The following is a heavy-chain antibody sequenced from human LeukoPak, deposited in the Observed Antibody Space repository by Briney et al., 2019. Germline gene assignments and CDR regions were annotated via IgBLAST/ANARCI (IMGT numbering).Heavy chain of an antibody. V-gene: IGHV3-66*04. CDR1: GVTVSSNY. CDR2: LCSGGNT. CDR3: ARPAYGGNSPYLLDY. D-gene: IGHD4-23*01. J-gene: IGHJ4*02. Sequence: GGSLRLSCAASGVTVSSNYMNWVRQAPGKGLEWVSILCSGGNTYYADSVKGRFTISRDNSKNTLYLQMNSLRAEDTAVYYCARPAYGGNSPYLLDYWGRGTLVTVSS.